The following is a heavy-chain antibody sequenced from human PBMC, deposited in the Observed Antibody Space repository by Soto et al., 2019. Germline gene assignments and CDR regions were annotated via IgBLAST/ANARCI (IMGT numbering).Heavy chain of an antibody. V-gene: IGHV4-38-2*01. J-gene: IGHJ4*02. D-gene: IGHD3-16*01. CDR2: ISYSAKT. CDR1: GYSITSGFY. Sequence: AETLSLTCGVSGYSITSGFYWGWVRQSPGKGLEWIGTISYSAKTFYNPSLASRFSMAVDSSKNQFSLRLTSVTAADTALYYCTRGAGAPWVRFDSWGRGILVTVSS. CDR3: TRGAGAPWVRFDS.